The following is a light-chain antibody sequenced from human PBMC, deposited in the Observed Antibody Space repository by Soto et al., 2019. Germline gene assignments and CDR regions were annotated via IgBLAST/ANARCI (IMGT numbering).Light chain of an antibody. CDR1: QSISSW. Sequence: DIQMTQSPSTLSASVGDRVTITCRASQSISSWLAWYQQKPGKAPKLLIYKASSLESGVPSRFSGSASGTEFTLTISSLQPDDFATYYRQQYNSFALFGPGTKVDIK. V-gene: IGKV1-5*03. J-gene: IGKJ3*01. CDR3: QQYNSFAL. CDR2: KAS.